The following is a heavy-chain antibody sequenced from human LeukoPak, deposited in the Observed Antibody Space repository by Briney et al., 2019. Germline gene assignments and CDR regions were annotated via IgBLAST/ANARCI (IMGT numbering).Heavy chain of an antibody. CDR3: ARVHYNTAMVDIDY. Sequence: GGSLRLSCAASGFFFTSYEMHWVRQAPGKGLEWISYISSSGSTIYYADSVKGRFTISRDNGKNSLYLQMNSLRAEDTAVYYCARVHYNTAMVDIDYWGQGTLVTVSS. CDR2: ISSSGSTI. V-gene: IGHV3-48*03. J-gene: IGHJ4*02. D-gene: IGHD5-18*01. CDR1: GFFFTSYE.